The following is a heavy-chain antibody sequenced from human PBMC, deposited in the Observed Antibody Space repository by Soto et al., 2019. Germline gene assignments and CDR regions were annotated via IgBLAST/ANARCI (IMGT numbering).Heavy chain of an antibody. J-gene: IGHJ3*01. CDR3: ARGYCGGGGCYLRRDAIYV. CDR2: INPSSSHI. Sequence: EVQLVESGGGLVMPGGSLRLSCAASGFTFSTYHMNWVRQAPGKGLEWVSSINPSSSHIYYADSVRGRFTISRDNSKNSMDLQMNSLRTEDAAVYYCARGYCGGGGCYLRRDAIYVWGQGTMVTVSS. CDR1: GFTFSTYH. V-gene: IGHV3-21*01. D-gene: IGHD2-15*01.